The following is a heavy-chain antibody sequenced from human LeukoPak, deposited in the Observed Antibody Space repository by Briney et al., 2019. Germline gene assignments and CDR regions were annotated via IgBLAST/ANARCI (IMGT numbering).Heavy chain of an antibody. Sequence: GASVKVSCKASGYTFTGYYMHWVRQAPGQGLEWMGWINPNSGGTNYAQKFQGRVTMTRDTSISTAYMELSRLRSDDTAVYYCARDRSVLRYPLGYWGQGTLVTVSS. CDR1: GYTFTGYY. V-gene: IGHV1-2*02. D-gene: IGHD3-9*01. CDR2: INPNSGGT. CDR3: ARDRSVLRYPLGY. J-gene: IGHJ4*02.